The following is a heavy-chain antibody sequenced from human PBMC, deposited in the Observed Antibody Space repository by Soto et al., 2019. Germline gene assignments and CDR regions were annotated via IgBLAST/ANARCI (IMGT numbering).Heavy chain of an antibody. CDR2: MNPNSGNT. J-gene: IGHJ5*02. CDR1: GYTFTSYD. D-gene: IGHD3-16*01. CDR3: ARLKQDYAVA. Sequence: QVQLVQSGAEVKKPGASVKVSCKASGYTFTSYDINWVRLATGQGLEWMGWMNPNSGNTAYAQKFXGXVXMXGNTSISTAYMELSSLRSEDTAVYYCARLKQDYAVAWGQGTLVTVSS. V-gene: IGHV1-8*01.